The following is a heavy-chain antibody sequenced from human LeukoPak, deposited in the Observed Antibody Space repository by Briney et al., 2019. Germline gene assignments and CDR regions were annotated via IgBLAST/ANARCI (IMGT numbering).Heavy chain of an antibody. V-gene: IGHV3-74*01. CDR3: AREDRVVITYDY. Sequence: GGSLRLSCAASGFTLSSYWMHWVRQAPGKGLVWVSRINSDGSSTSYADSVKGRFTISRDNAKNTLYLQMNSLRAEDTAVYYCAREDRVVITYDYWGQGTLVTVSS. J-gene: IGHJ4*02. D-gene: IGHD3-22*01. CDR2: INSDGSST. CDR1: GFTLSSYW.